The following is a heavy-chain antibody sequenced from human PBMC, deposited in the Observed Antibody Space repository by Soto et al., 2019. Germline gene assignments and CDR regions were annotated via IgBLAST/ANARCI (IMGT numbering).Heavy chain of an antibody. CDR3: ARGRRRLLINDFDL. CDR1: GYSFADYW. CDR2: IYPSDSDT. D-gene: IGHD3-10*01. V-gene: IGHV5-51*03. J-gene: IGHJ4*02. Sequence: EVQLVQSGAEVKKPGASLKISCQGSGYSFADYWIGWVRQTPGKGLEWMGIIYPSDSDTKYSPAFQGQVTVSADKSMSTTYLQWNSLKASDTALYFCARGRRRLLINDFDLWGQGTLITVSS.